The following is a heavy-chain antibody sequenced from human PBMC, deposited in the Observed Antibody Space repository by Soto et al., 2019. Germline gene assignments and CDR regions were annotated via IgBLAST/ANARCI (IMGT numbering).Heavy chain of an antibody. V-gene: IGHV1-18*01. Sequence: QVHLVQSGPEVKKPGASVKVSCKASGYTFTTYGITWVRQAPGQGLEWMAWINAYNGNRIYAQNFQGRVTVTTNTSPSAADVGRLNMTSFVTAVYFWERARDRVADIGGLGTMVSV. CDR3: ERARDRVADI. D-gene: IGHD2-15*01. CDR1: GYTFTTYG. CDR2: INAYNGNR. J-gene: IGHJ3*02.